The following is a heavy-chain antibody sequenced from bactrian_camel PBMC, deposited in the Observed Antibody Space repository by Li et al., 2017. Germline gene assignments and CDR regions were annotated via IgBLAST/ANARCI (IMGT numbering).Heavy chain of an antibody. CDR3: ATAFGLGYSRIYDYNY. V-gene: IGHV3S40*01. Sequence: VQLVESGGGSVQPGGSLRLSCAASGFTFGFTFSSYDMSWVRQAPGKGLEWVSAIIGGGGATYYPDPVKGRFTISKDNAKNTVYLRMNTLKSEDTALYYCATAFGLGYSRIYDYNYWGQGTQVTVS. D-gene: IGHD5*01. CDR2: IIGGGGAT. CDR1: GFTFGFTFSSYD. J-gene: IGHJ4*01.